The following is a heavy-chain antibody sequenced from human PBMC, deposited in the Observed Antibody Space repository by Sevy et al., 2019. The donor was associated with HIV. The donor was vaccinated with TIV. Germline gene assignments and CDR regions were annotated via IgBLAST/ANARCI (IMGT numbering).Heavy chain of an antibody. J-gene: IGHJ4*02. D-gene: IGHD6-6*01. CDR1: GYTFTGYY. Sequence: ASVKVSCKASGYTFTGYYMHWVRQAPGQGLEWMGWINPNSGGTNYAQKFQGRVTMTRDTSISTAYMELSRLRSDDTAVYYCATESIAARNSHFDYWGQGTLVTVSS. CDR3: ATESIAARNSHFDY. CDR2: INPNSGGT. V-gene: IGHV1-2*02.